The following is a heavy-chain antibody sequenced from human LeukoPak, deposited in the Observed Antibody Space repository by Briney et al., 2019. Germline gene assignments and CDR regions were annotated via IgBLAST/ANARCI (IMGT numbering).Heavy chain of an antibody. Sequence: SETPSLTCTVSGGSISSGSNYWSWIRQPAGKGLEWIGRIYTSGSTNYNPSLKSRVTISVDTSKNQFSLKLSSVTAADTAVYYCARGVGAGGFDLWGRGTLVTVSS. CDR1: GGSISSGSNY. J-gene: IGHJ2*01. V-gene: IGHV4-61*02. CDR3: ARGVGAGGFDL. CDR2: IYTSGST. D-gene: IGHD1-26*01.